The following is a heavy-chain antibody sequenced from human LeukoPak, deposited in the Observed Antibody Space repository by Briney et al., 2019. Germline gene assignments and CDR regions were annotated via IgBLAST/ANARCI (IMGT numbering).Heavy chain of an antibody. V-gene: IGHV4-4*02. CDR3: AGREISELGTFDI. Sequence: PSGTLSLTCAVSGGSISSSKWWSWVRQSPAKGLEWIGEIYHSGSTNFNPSLKSRVSISVDKSKNQFSLKVTSVTAANTAVYYCAGREISELGTFDIWGQGTMVTVSS. D-gene: IGHD1-26*01. J-gene: IGHJ3*02. CDR2: IYHSGST. CDR1: GGSISSSKW.